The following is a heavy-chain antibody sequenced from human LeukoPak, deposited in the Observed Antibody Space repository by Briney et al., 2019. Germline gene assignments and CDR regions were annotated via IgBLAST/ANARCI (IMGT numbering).Heavy chain of an antibody. CDR3: ARDTSSGSYQPFDY. CDR1: GGTFTSYD. V-gene: IGHV1-8*03. D-gene: IGHD1-26*01. Sequence: GASVKVSCKASGGTFTSYDINWVRQATGQGLEWMGWMNPNSGNTGYAQKFQGRVTITRNTSISTAYMELSSLRSEDTAVYYCARDTSSGSYQPFDYWGQGTLVTVSS. CDR2: MNPNSGNT. J-gene: IGHJ4*02.